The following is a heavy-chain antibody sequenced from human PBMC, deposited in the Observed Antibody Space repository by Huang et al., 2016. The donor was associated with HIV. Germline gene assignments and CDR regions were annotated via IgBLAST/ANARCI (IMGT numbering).Heavy chain of an antibody. CDR3: ARRARGYSNAYPGYYYYYMDV. V-gene: IGHV5-51*03. D-gene: IGHD5-18*01. J-gene: IGHJ6*03. CDR2: IYLGDSET. CDR1: GYSFTNYW. Sequence: EVQLVQSGAEVKKPGESLKISCKGSGYSFTNYWIGWVRQMPGKGLEWMGIIYLGDSETRYSPSFQGQVTISADKSISTAYLQWSSLKASDTAMYYCARRARGYSNAYPGYYYYYMDVWGKGTTVTVSS.